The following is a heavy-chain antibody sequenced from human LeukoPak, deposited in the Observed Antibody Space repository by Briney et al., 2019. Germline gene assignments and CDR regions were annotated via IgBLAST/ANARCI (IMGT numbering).Heavy chain of an antibody. Sequence: SVTVSCKASGGTFSNYVVGWVRQAPGQGLEWMGGIIPLFGSAKCAQKFQGRVTIVADESTSTAYMELSSLRSDDTAVYYCARVSGCSGTSCPSGFVDSWGQGTLVTVSS. D-gene: IGHD2-2*01. CDR3: ARVSGCSGTSCPSGFVDS. J-gene: IGHJ4*02. V-gene: IGHV1-69*01. CDR1: GGTFSNYV. CDR2: IIPLFGSA.